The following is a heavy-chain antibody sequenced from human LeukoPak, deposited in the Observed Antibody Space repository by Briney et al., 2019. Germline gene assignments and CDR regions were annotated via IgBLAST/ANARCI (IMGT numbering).Heavy chain of an antibody. CDR3: ARAPRPKPYSGSYYGGFFDY. V-gene: IGHV3-33*01. D-gene: IGHD1-26*01. Sequence: GGSLRLSCAASGFTFSSYGMHWVRQAPGKGLEWVAVIWYDGSNKYCADSVKGRFTISRDNSKNTLYLQMNSLRAEDTAVYYCARAPRPKPYSGSYYGGFFDYWGQGTLVTVSS. CDR1: GFTFSSYG. J-gene: IGHJ4*02. CDR2: IWYDGSNK.